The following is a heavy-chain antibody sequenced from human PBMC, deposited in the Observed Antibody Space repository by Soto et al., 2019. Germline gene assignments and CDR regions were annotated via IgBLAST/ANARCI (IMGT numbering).Heavy chain of an antibody. Sequence: SETLSHTCTVSGGSISSYYWSWIRQPPGKGLEWIGYIFYSGSTNYNPSLKSRVTISVDTSKNQFSLKLSSVTAADTAVYYCARRYGSAFDIWGHGTMVTVSS. CDR2: IFYSGST. CDR3: ARRYGSAFDI. J-gene: IGHJ3*02. CDR1: GGSISSYY. V-gene: IGHV4-59*01. D-gene: IGHD4-17*01.